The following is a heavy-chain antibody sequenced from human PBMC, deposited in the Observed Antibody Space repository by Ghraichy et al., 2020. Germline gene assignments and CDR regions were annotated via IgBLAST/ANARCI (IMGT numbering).Heavy chain of an antibody. Sequence: GGSLRLSCAASGFTFSSYGMHWVRQAPGKGLEWVAVIWYDGSNKYYADSVKGRFTISRDNSKNTLYLQMNSLRAEDTAVYYCARDLFPLHSVYGDSEVFDYWGQGTLVTVSS. CDR1: GFTFSSYG. CDR2: IWYDGSNK. J-gene: IGHJ4*02. D-gene: IGHD4-17*01. CDR3: ARDLFPLHSVYGDSEVFDY. V-gene: IGHV3-33*01.